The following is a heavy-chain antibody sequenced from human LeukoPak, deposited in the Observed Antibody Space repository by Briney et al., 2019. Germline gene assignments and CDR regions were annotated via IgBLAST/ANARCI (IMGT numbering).Heavy chain of an antibody. J-gene: IGHJ4*02. D-gene: IGHD3-22*01. Sequence: SVKVSCKASGGTFSSYAISWVRQAPGQGLEWMGRIIPILGIANYAQKFQGRVTITADKSTSTAYMELSSLRSEDTAVYYCARDLADSSGFLPDSGYWGQGTLVTVSS. V-gene: IGHV1-69*04. CDR3: ARDLADSSGFLPDSGY. CDR1: GGTFSSYA. CDR2: IIPILGIA.